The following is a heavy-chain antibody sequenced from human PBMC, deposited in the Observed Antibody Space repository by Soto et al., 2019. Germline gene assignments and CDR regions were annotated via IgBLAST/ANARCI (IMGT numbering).Heavy chain of an antibody. CDR3: ARDTINDYGDSYYYYYYGMEV. D-gene: IGHD4-17*01. CDR2: IIPIFGTA. Sequence: SVKVSCKACGWTFSSYAISWVRQAPGQGREWMGGIIPIFGTANYAQKFQGRVTITADESTSTAYMELSSLRSEDTAVYYCARDTINDYGDSYYYYYYGMEVWGQGTTVNVSS. J-gene: IGHJ6*01. CDR1: GWTFSSYA. V-gene: IGHV1-69*13.